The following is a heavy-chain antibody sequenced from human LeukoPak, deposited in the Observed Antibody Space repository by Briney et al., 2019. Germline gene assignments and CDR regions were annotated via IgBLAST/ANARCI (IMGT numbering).Heavy chain of an antibody. CDR3: AELGITMIAGV. Sequence: GGALILACAASGFTFSSYERNWVRQAPGKVLEWVSYISSSGSTIYYASAVKGRFTISRDHATNPLSLQMNSLRAEDPAVYYCAELGITMIAGVWGKGTTVTLSS. CDR2: ISSSGSTI. CDR1: GFTFSSYE. J-gene: IGHJ6*04. V-gene: IGHV3-48*03. D-gene: IGHD3-22*01.